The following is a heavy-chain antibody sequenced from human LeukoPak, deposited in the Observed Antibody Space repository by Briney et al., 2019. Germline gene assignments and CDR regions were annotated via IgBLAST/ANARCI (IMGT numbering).Heavy chain of an antibody. D-gene: IGHD2-2*01. CDR1: GGSISSYY. CDR2: IYYSGST. J-gene: IGHJ4*02. Sequence: KPSETLSLTCAVSGGSISSYYWSWIRQPPGKGLEWIGYIYYSGSTNYNPSLKSRVTISVDTSKNQFSLKLSSVTAADTAVYYCARGAPRVVPAATPYLDYWGQGTLVTVSS. CDR3: ARGAPRVVPAATPYLDY. V-gene: IGHV4-59*01.